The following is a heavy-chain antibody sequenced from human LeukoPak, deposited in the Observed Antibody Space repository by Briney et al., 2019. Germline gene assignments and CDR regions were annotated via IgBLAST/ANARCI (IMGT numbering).Heavy chain of an antibody. CDR3: AKDLAAARPLFDY. Sequence: GGSLRLSCAASGFTFSSYSMDGVRQAPGEGLEGVSSISSSSYIYYADSVKGRFTISRDNAKNSLYLQMNSLRAEDTAVYYCAKDLAAARPLFDYWGQGTLVTVSS. CDR2: ISSSSYI. J-gene: IGHJ4*02. CDR1: GFTFSSYS. D-gene: IGHD6-13*01. V-gene: IGHV3-21*01.